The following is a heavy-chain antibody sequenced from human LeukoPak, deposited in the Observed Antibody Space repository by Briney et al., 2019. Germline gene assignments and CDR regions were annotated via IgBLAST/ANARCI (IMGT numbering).Heavy chain of an antibody. V-gene: IGHV1-2*02. CDR3: PSLVDTAMVCP. CDR1: GYTFTGYY. D-gene: IGHD5-18*01. J-gene: IGHJ5*02. Sequence: ASVKVSCKASGYTFTGYYMHWVRQAPGQGLEWMGWINPNSGGTNYAQKFQGRVHMTRDTAISTAYMELSRLRSEHTAVYYCPSLVDTAMVCPWGKETLVTVS. CDR2: INPNSGGT.